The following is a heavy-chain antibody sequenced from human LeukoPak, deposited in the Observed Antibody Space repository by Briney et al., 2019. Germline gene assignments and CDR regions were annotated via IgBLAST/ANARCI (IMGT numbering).Heavy chain of an antibody. J-gene: IGHJ3*02. CDR1: GGSISSGGYY. CDR2: IYYSGST. Sequence: SETLSLTCTVSGGSISSGGYYWSWIRQHPGKGLEWIGYIYYSGSTYYNPSLKSRVTISVDTSKNQFSLKLSSVTAADTAVYYCARVGDFWSGYAFDIWGQGTMVTVSS. D-gene: IGHD3-3*01. V-gene: IGHV4-31*03. CDR3: ARVGDFWSGYAFDI.